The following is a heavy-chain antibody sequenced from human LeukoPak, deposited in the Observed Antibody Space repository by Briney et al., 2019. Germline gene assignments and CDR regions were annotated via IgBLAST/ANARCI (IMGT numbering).Heavy chain of an antibody. CDR2: INSDGSWT. CDR1: GNYW. J-gene: IGHJ4*02. Sequence: GGSLRLSCAASGNYWMHWVRQAPGEGLVWVSHINSDGSWTSYADSVKGRFTISKDNAKNTVYLQMNSLRAEDTAVYYCVSFYEAYWGRGTLVTVSS. CDR3: VSFYEAY. D-gene: IGHD2/OR15-2a*01. V-gene: IGHV3-74*01.